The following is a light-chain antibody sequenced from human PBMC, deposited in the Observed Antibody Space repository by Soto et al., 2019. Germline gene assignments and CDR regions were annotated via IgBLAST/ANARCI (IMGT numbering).Light chain of an antibody. J-gene: IGLJ1*01. CDR3: TSYTRDTALV. CDR1: SSDVGTYNY. V-gene: IGLV2-14*01. Sequence: SVLTQPASVSLSPGQSITISCTETSSDVGTYNYVSWYQHHPGKAPKLIIYEVSNRPSGVSNRFSGPKPGSTASLTISGLQAEDEADYHCTSYTRDTALVFGTGTKVTVL. CDR2: EVS.